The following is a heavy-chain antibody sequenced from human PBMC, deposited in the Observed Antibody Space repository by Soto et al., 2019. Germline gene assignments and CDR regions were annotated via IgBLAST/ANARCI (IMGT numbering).Heavy chain of an antibody. V-gene: IGHV3-30*18. Sequence: GGSLRLSCAASGFTFNIYGIHWVRQAPDKGLEWVALISYDGSNQYYADSVKGRFTISRDNSKNTLFLQMNSLRADDTAVYYCAKDQASGQGSFDSLGQGTLVTVCS. CDR2: ISYDGSNQ. J-gene: IGHJ4*02. CDR3: AKDQASGQGSFDS. CDR1: GFTFNIYG.